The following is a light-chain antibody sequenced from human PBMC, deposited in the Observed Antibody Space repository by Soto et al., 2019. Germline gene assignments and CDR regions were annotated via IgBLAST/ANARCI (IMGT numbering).Light chain of an antibody. CDR1: SSDVGGYNY. CDR2: DVS. J-gene: IGLJ1*01. Sequence: QSALTQPASVSGSPGQSITISCTGTSSDVGGYNYVSWYQQHPGKAPKLMIYDVSNRPSGVSNRFSGSKSGNTASLIISGLQDEDEADYYCSSYTSSSPLYVFGTGTKVTVL. CDR3: SSYTSSSPLYV. V-gene: IGLV2-14*01.